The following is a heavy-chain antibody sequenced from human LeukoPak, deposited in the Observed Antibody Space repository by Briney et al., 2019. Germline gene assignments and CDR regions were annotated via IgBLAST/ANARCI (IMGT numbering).Heavy chain of an antibody. D-gene: IGHD5-24*01. CDR2: IKEVGSVQ. CDR1: GFTFRNYW. V-gene: IGHV3-7*05. J-gene: IGHJ4*02. CDR3: ARASDPWLQLT. Sequence: SGGSLRLSCAASGFTFRNYWMIWVRQAPGKGLEWVGNIKEVGSVQRYAGSVRGRFTVSRDNAHNTVYLQMRNLRTEDTALYYCARASDPWLQLTWGQGTLVTVSS.